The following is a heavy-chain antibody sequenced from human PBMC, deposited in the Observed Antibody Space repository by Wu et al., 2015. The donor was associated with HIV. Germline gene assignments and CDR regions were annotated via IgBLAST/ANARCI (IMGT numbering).Heavy chain of an antibody. CDR1: GYTFTSYG. D-gene: IGHD2-15*01. J-gene: IGHJ4*02. CDR2: MNPNSGNT. Sequence: QVQLVQSGAEVKKPGASVKVSCKASGYTFTSYGINWVRQATGQGLEWMGWMNPNSGNTGYAQKFQGRLTMTRNISTSTAYMELSSLRSEDTAVYYCARDRATDTHFYFDSWGQGTLVTVSS. CDR3: ARDRATDTHFYFDS. V-gene: IGHV1-8*02.